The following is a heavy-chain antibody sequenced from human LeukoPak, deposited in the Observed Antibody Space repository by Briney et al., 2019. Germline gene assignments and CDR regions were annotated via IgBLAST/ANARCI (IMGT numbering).Heavy chain of an antibody. J-gene: IGHJ6*02. CDR2: ISAYNGNT. V-gene: IGHV1-18*01. D-gene: IGHD6-19*01. CDR1: GYTFTSYG. Sequence: ASVKVSCKASGYTFTSYGISWVRQAHGQGLEWMGWISAYNGNTNYAQKLQGRVTMTTDTSTSTAYMELRSLRSDDTAVYYCAREGRGYSSGWTNYYYYGMDVWGQGTTVTV. CDR3: AREGRGYSSGWTNYYYYGMDV.